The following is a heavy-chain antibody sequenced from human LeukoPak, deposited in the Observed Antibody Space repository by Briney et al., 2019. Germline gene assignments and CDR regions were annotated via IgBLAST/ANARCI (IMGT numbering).Heavy chain of an antibody. J-gene: IGHJ4*02. Sequence: GRSLRLSCAASGFTFDDYAMHWVRQAPGKGLEWVSGISWNSGSIGYADSVKGRFTISRDNAKNSLYLQMNSLRAEDMALYYCSKAEPGTGVAGIFYFWGQGTLVTVSS. CDR3: SKAEPGTGVAGIFYF. CDR2: ISWNSGSI. D-gene: IGHD6-19*01. V-gene: IGHV3-9*03. CDR1: GFTFDDYA.